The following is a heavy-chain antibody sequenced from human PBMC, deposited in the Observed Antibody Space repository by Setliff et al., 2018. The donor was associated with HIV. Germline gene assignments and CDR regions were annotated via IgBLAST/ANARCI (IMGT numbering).Heavy chain of an antibody. CDR2: INPSGGST. J-gene: IGHJ3*02. CDR3: ALITTTFDI. CDR1: GYTFTSYY. Sequence: ASVKVSCKASGYTFTSYYIHWVRQAPGQGLEWMGIINPSGGSTTYAQKFQGRVTMTRDTSTDTVSMKLSSLRSEDTAMYYCALITTTFDIWGQGTMVTVSS. V-gene: IGHV1-46*01. D-gene: IGHD2-8*01.